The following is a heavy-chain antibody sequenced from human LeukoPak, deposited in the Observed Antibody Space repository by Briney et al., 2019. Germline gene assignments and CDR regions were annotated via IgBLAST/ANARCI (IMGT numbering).Heavy chain of an antibody. CDR1: GGSFSGYY. D-gene: IGHD6-19*01. Sequence: SETLSLTCAVYGGSFSGYYWSWIRQPPGKGLEWIGEINHSGSTNYNPPLKSRVTISVDTSKNQFSLKLSSVTAADTAVYYCAHLQWLVHEYYFDYWGQGTLVTVSS. J-gene: IGHJ4*02. V-gene: IGHV4-34*01. CDR2: INHSGST. CDR3: AHLQWLVHEYYFDY.